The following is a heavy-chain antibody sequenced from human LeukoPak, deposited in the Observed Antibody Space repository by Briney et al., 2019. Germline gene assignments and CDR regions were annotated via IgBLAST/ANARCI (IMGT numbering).Heavy chain of an antibody. CDR1: GLTFSTYE. V-gene: IGHV3-48*03. Sequence: GGSLRLSCVVSGLTFSTYEMNWVRQAPGKGLEWVSNIGSSGTNVYYADSVKGRFTISRDNAKNSLFLQMNSLTAEDTAVYYCARGRILGLESFFDLWGQGTLVTVSS. CDR2: IGSSGTNV. J-gene: IGHJ4*02. D-gene: IGHD3-16*01. CDR3: ARGRILGLESFFDL.